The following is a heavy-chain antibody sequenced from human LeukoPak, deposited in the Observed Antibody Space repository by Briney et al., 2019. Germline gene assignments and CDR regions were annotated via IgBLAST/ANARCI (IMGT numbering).Heavy chain of an antibody. CDR2: IISDGSST. V-gene: IGHV3-74*01. D-gene: IGHD4-17*01. CDR1: GFTSSNYW. CDR3: AKGGATVIDY. Sequence: GGSLRLSCAASGFTSSNYWMHWVGQAPGKGLVWVSRIISDGSSTTSADSVKGRFTISRDNAKNTLYLQMNSLRAEDTAVYYCAKGGATVIDYWGQGTLVTVSS. J-gene: IGHJ4*02.